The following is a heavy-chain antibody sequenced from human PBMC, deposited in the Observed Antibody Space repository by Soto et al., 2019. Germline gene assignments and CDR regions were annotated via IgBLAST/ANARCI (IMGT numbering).Heavy chain of an antibody. Sequence: EAHLVESGGGLVQPGRSRRLSCAASGFTFSSYAFNWVRQAPGKGLEWISYISVGSGSIFYADSVKGRFTISRDDAQNSLYLQMTTLSDEDTAIYFCVRDDKWAVDICGQGTTVIVSS. CDR1: GFTFSSYA. J-gene: IGHJ3*02. D-gene: IGHD1-26*01. V-gene: IGHV3-48*02. CDR2: ISVGSGSI. CDR3: VRDDKWAVDI.